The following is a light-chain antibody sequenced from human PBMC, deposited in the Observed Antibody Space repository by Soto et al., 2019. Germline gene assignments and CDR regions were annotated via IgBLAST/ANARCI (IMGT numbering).Light chain of an antibody. Sequence: KQSPATRSRSPREKATLSCRASQSVNSNLAWYQQKAGQAPRLLIYGTSTRATGIPARFSGSGSGTDFTLTISRLEPEDFAVYYCRQYGRSLGFAFGGGTKVDIK. CDR2: GTS. J-gene: IGKJ4*01. CDR1: QSVNSN. CDR3: RQYGRSLGFA. V-gene: IGKV3-20*01.